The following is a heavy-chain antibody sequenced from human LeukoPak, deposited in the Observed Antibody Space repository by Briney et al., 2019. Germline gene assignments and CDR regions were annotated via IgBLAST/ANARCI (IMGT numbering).Heavy chain of an antibody. CDR3: AGGYYDSSGYPIFGY. Sequence: GGSLRLSCAASGFTFSSYGMHWVRQAPGKGLEWVAVIWNDGGNKYYADSVKGRFTISRDNAKNSLYLQMNSLRAEDTAVYYCAGGYYDSSGYPIFGYWGQGTLVTVSS. CDR1: GFTFSSYG. CDR2: IWNDGGNK. D-gene: IGHD3-22*01. J-gene: IGHJ4*02. V-gene: IGHV3-33*01.